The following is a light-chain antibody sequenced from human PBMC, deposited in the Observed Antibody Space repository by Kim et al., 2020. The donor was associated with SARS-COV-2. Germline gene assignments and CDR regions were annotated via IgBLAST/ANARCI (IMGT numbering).Light chain of an antibody. CDR2: EAS. CDR3: LQTDRFPWT. V-gene: IGKV1-12*01. J-gene: IGKJ1*01. Sequence: ASVGDRVTCTCRASQAISDWLAWYQQKPGKAPKLLIYEASTLQRGVPSRFSGSGYGADFTLTISSLQPEDFATYYCLQTDRFPWTFGQGTKVDIK. CDR1: QAISDW.